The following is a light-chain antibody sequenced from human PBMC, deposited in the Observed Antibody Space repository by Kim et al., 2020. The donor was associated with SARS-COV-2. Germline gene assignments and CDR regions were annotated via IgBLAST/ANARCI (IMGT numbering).Light chain of an antibody. Sequence: EIVLTQSPGTLSLSQGERATLSCRASQSVSSSYLAWYQQKPGQAPRLLIYGASSRATGIPDRFSGSGSGTDFTLTISRLEPEDFAVYYCQQYGSLWTFGQGTKVDIK. CDR3: QQYGSLWT. J-gene: IGKJ1*01. CDR2: GAS. V-gene: IGKV3-20*01. CDR1: QSVSSSY.